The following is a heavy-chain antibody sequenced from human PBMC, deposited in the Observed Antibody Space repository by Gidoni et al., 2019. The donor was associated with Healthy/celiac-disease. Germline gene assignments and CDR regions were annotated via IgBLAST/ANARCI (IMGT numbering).Heavy chain of an antibody. D-gene: IGHD6-19*01. Sequence: QVQLVESGGGVVQPGRSLRLSCAASGFTFSSSGMHWVRQAPGKGLEWVAVISYDGSNKYYADSVKGRFTISRDNSKNTLYLQMNSLRAEDTAVYYCARDPHSSGMVENAFDIWGQGTMVTVSS. CDR3: ARDPHSSGMVENAFDI. CDR2: ISYDGSNK. J-gene: IGHJ3*02. V-gene: IGHV3-30*03. CDR1: GFTFSSSG.